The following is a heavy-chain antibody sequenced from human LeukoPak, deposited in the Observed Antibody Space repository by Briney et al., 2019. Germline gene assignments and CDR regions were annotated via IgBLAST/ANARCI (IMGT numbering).Heavy chain of an antibody. Sequence: ASVKVSCKASGYTFTSYAVNWVRQAPGQGLEWMGWINTNTGDPTYAQGFPGRFVFSLDTSVSTAYLQISSLKAEDTAVYYCARVAAGNRGGVPFDIWGQGTMVTVSS. CDR3: ARVAAGNRGGVPFDI. CDR2: INTNTGDP. V-gene: IGHV7-4-1*02. J-gene: IGHJ3*02. CDR1: GYTFTSYA. D-gene: IGHD6-13*01.